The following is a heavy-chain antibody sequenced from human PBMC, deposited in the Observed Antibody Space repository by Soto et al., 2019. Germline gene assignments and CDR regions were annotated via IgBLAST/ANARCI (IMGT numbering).Heavy chain of an antibody. J-gene: IGHJ6*02. D-gene: IGHD4-17*01. V-gene: IGHV4-39*01. CDR1: GGSISSSSYY. Sequence: SETLSLTCTVSGGSISSSSYYWGWIRQPPGKGLEWIGSIYYSGSTYYNPSLKSRVTISVDTSKNQFSLKLSSVTAADTAVYYCARQGQGLRYYYYGMDVWGQGTTVTVSS. CDR3: ARQGQGLRYYYYGMDV. CDR2: IYYSGST.